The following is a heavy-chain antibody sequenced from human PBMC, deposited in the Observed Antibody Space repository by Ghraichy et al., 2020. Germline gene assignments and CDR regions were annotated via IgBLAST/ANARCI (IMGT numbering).Heavy chain of an antibody. CDR3: AKGYGSGRDYYGMDV. V-gene: IGHV3-23*01. CDR2: ISGSGGST. CDR1: GFTFSSYA. Sequence: GESLNISCAASGFTFSSYAMSWVRQAPGKGLEWVSAISGSGGSTYYADSVKGRFTISRDNSKNTLYLQMNSLRAEDTAVYYCAKGYGSGRDYYGMDVWGQGTTVTVSS. J-gene: IGHJ6*02. D-gene: IGHD3-10*01.